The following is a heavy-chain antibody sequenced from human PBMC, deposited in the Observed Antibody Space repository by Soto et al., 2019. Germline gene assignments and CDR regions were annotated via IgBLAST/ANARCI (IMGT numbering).Heavy chain of an antibody. CDR1: GFTFSSYA. V-gene: IGHV3-23*01. CDR2: ISGSGGST. D-gene: IGHD4-17*01. CDR3: ANPMSDGVFDY. J-gene: IGHJ4*02. Sequence: PGGSLRLSCAASGFTFSSYAMSWVRQAPGKGLEWVSAISGSGGSTYYADSVKGRFTISSDNSKSTLYLQMNSLRAEDTAVYYSANPMSDGVFDYWGQGTLVTVSS.